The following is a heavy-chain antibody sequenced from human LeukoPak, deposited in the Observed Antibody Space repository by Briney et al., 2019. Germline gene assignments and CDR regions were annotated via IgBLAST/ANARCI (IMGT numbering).Heavy chain of an antibody. V-gene: IGHV4-59*01. CDR3: ARAPHRFSPDY. Sequence: SGTLSLTCTVSGGSISSYYWSWIRQPPGKGLEWIGYIYYSGSTNYNPSLKSRVTISVDTSKNQFSLKLSSVTAADTAVYYCARAPHRFSPDYWGQGTLVTVSS. CDR2: IYYSGST. CDR1: GGSISSYY. J-gene: IGHJ4*02. D-gene: IGHD3-3*01.